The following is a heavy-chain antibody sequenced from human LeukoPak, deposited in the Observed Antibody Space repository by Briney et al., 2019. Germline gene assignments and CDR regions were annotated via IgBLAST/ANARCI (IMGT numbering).Heavy chain of an antibody. CDR1: GGTFSSYA. J-gene: IGHJ5*02. CDR2: IIPIFGTA. D-gene: IGHD1-26*01. CDR3: ARGALRLEGATT. V-gene: IGHV1-69*13. Sequence: RASVKVSCKASGGTFSSYAISWVRQAPGQGLEWMGGIIPIFGTANYAQKFQGRVTITADESTSTAYMELSSLRSEDTAVYYCARGALRLEGATTWGQGTLVTVSS.